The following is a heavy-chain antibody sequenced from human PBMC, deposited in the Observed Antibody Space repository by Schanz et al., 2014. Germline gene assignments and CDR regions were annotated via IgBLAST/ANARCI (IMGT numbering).Heavy chain of an antibody. Sequence: QVQLIQSGAEVKKPGASVKVSCTASGYTFTSYDINWVRQAPGQGLEWMGWISAYTNNTNYAQKVQGKVTKTTDTSTGTAYMELRSLGSDDTAVYYCARDRRRYCSTASCLHDNWFDPWGQGTLVIVSS. V-gene: IGHV1-18*01. J-gene: IGHJ5*02. D-gene: IGHD2-2*01. CDR3: ARDRRRYCSTASCLHDNWFDP. CDR2: ISAYTNNT. CDR1: GYTFTSYD.